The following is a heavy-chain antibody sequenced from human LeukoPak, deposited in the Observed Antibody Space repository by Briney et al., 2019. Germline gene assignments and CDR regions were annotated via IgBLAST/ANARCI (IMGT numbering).Heavy chain of an antibody. J-gene: IGHJ4*02. Sequence: GESLKISCKGSGYTFTTYWIGWVRQMPGKGLEWMGIISPDGSDTRYSPSFQGQVTISADKSITTAYLQWSSLKASDTAMYYCARLTSSWSFDYWGQGTLVTVSS. V-gene: IGHV5-51*01. CDR3: ARLTSSWSFDY. CDR1: GYTFTTYW. D-gene: IGHD6-13*01. CDR2: ISPDGSDT.